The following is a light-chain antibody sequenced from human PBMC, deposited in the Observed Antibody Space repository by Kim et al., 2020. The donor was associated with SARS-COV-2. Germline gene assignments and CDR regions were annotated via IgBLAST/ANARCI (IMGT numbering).Light chain of an antibody. CDR1: QSVNSN. J-gene: IGKJ2*01. V-gene: IGKV3-15*01. CDR3: QQYSHWPPYT. CDR2: GAS. Sequence: SPGEGDTLSCRASQSVNSNLAGYQQKPGQAPRLLLYGASTRATDIPARFSGSGSGTEFTLIISSLQSEDFAVYYCQQYSHWPPYTFGQGTKVDIK.